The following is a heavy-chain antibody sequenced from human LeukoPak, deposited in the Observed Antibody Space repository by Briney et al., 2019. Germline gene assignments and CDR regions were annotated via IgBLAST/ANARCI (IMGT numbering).Heavy chain of an antibody. CDR3: AKGVVGYCSSDSCYAYDS. J-gene: IGHJ4*02. V-gene: IGHV3-23*01. D-gene: IGHD2-2*01. CDR2: ITGSGGAT. Sequence: GGSLRLSCAVSGFTFSNFAMSWVRQAPGKGLEWVSAITGSGGATFYAESVKGRFTISRDNSKRMLYLQMNSLRAEDTDTYYCAKGVVGYCSSDSCYAYDSCGQGTLVTVSS. CDR1: GFTFSNFA.